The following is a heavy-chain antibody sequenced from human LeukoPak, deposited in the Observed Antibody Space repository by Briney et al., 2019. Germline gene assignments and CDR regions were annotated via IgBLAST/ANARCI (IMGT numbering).Heavy chain of an antibody. CDR3: ATGSYLLRHFDWLFRITEKGDFFDY. D-gene: IGHD3-9*01. CDR1: GYTFTSYD. CDR2: MNPNSGNT. J-gene: IGHJ4*02. V-gene: IGHV1-8*01. Sequence: GASVKVSCKASGYTFTSYDINWVRQATGQGLEWMGWMNPNSGNTGYAQKFQGRVTMTRDTPISTAYMELRSLRCEDTAVYYCATGSYLLRHFDWLFRITEKGDFFDYWGQGTLVTVSS.